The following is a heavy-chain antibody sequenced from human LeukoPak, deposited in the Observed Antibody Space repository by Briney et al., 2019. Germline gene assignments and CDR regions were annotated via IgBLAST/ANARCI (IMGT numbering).Heavy chain of an antibody. Sequence: SETLSLTCAVYGGSFSGYYWSWIRQPPGKGLEWIGEINHSGSTNYNPSLKSRVTISVDTSKNQFSLKLSSVTAADTAVYYCASVGYYSSTSCDGAYFDYWGQGTLVTVSS. V-gene: IGHV4-34*01. J-gene: IGHJ4*02. CDR3: ASVGYYSSTSCDGAYFDY. CDR1: GGSFSGYY. CDR2: INHSGST. D-gene: IGHD2-2*01.